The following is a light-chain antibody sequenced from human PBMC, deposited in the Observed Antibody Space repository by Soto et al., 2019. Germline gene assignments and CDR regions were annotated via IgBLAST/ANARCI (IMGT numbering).Light chain of an antibody. Sequence: QSALTQPASVSGSPGQSITISCTGTSSDVGGYNYVSWYQQHPGKAPKLMIYDVSNRPSGVSIRFSGSKSGNTASLTISGLQAEDEADYYCSSYTSSSPYVFGTGTQLTVL. CDR1: SSDVGGYNY. CDR2: DVS. V-gene: IGLV2-14*01. J-gene: IGLJ1*01. CDR3: SSYTSSSPYV.